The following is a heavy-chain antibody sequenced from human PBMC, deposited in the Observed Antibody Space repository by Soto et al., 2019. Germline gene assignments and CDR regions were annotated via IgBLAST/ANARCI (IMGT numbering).Heavy chain of an antibody. CDR3: ARDGADIVVVPAAEYNWFDP. D-gene: IGHD2-2*01. J-gene: IGHJ5*02. CDR2: ISAYNGNT. V-gene: IGHV1-18*01. Sequence: ASVKVSCKASGYTFTSYGIRWLRQAPGQGLEWMGWISAYNGNTNYAQKLQGRVTMTTDTSTSTAYMELRSLRSVDTAVYYCARDGADIVVVPAAEYNWFDPWGQGTLVTVSS. CDR1: GYTFTSYG.